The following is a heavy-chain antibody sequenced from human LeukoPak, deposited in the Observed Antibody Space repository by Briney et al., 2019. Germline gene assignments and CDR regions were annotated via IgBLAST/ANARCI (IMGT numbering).Heavy chain of an antibody. D-gene: IGHD2-15*01. V-gene: IGHV3-30*03. CDR3: AREGITGRVVVDFDY. J-gene: IGHJ4*02. Sequence: PGGSLRLSCAASGFTFSNYGLHWVRQAPGKGLEWVALISYDGSNKNYADSVKGRFTISRDNSKNTLYLQMNSLRAEDTAVYYCAREGITGRVVVDFDYWGQGTLVTVSS. CDR1: GFTFSNYG. CDR2: ISYDGSNK.